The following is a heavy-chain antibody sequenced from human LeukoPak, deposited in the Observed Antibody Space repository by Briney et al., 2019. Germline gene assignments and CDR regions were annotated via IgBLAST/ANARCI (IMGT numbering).Heavy chain of an antibody. V-gene: IGHV3-30*02. D-gene: IGHD6-19*01. CDR3: AKAGSGWSYYYYMDV. CDR1: GFTFSSYG. J-gene: IGHJ6*03. CDR2: IRYDGSNK. Sequence: AGGSLRLSCAASGFTFSSYGMHWVRQAPGKGLEWVAFIRYDGSNKYYADSVKGRFTISRDNSKNTLYLQMNSLRSEDTAVYYCAKAGSGWSYYYYMDVWGKGTTVTVSS.